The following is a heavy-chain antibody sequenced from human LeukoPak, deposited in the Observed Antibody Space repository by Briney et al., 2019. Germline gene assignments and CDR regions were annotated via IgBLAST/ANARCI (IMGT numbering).Heavy chain of an antibody. CDR2: ITGSGTYI. Sequence: GGSLRLSCAASGFTFSIYSMNWVRQAPGKGLEWVSSITGSGTYIYYADSVKGRFTISRDNARDSLYLQMDSLRAEDTSVYFCARARTGGTWSFDPWGQGTLVTVSS. CDR1: GFTFSIYS. D-gene: IGHD2-15*01. J-gene: IGHJ5*02. V-gene: IGHV3-21*01. CDR3: ARARTGGTWSFDP.